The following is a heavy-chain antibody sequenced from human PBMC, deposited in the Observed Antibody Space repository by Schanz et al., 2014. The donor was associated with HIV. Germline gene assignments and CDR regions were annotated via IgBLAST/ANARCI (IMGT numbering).Heavy chain of an antibody. CDR2: IKTSGGTT. CDR3: ARAPYRSGWYGVDY. CDR1: GYGYIFTTYY. V-gene: IGHV1-46*01. J-gene: IGHJ4*02. Sequence: QAQLVQSGAEVKKPGASVKISCKASGYGYIFTTYYIHWVRQAPGQGLEWMGMIKTSGGTTTYAQKFQGRVTLTRDTTATTVYMELSSLKSEDTAVYYCARAPYRSGWYGVDYWGQGTLVTVSS. D-gene: IGHD6-19*01.